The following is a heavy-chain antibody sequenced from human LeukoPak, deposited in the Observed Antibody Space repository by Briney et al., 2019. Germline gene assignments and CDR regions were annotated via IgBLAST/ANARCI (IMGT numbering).Heavy chain of an antibody. CDR3: ARVRYSGYVDY. D-gene: IGHD5-12*01. V-gene: IGHV4-34*01. CDR1: GRSFSGYY. CDR2: INHSGST. Sequence: PSETLSLTCAVYGRSFSGYYWSWIRQPPGKGLEWIGEINHSGSTNYNPSLKSRVTISVDTSKNQFSLKLSSVTAADTAVYYCARVRYSGYVDYWGQGTLVTVSS. J-gene: IGHJ4*02.